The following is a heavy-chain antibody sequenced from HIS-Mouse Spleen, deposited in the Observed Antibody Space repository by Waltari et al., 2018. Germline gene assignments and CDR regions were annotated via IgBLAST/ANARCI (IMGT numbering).Heavy chain of an antibody. J-gene: IGHJ4*02. CDR1: GYSISSGYY. V-gene: IGHV4-38-2*02. Sequence: QVQLQESGPGLVKPSETLSLTCTVSGYSISSGYYSGWIRQPPGKGLEWIGSIYHSGSTYYNPSLKSRVTISVDTSKNQFSLKLSSVTAADTAVYYCARVEYSSGWYDYWGQGTLVTVSS. D-gene: IGHD6-19*01. CDR3: ARVEYSSGWYDY. CDR2: IYHSGST.